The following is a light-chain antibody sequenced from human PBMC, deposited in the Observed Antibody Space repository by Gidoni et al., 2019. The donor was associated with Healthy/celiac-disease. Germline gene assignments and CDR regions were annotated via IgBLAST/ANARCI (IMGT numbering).Light chain of an antibody. CDR2: GAS. V-gene: IGKV3-20*01. Sequence: EIVLTQSTGTLSLSTGERATLSCRAIHRVSSSYFAWYQQKPGQAPRLLIYGASSRATGIPDSCSVSGSGTDFTLTISRLEPEDFAVYYCQQYGSSSYTFGQGTKLEIK. J-gene: IGKJ2*01. CDR1: HRVSSSY. CDR3: QQYGSSSYT.